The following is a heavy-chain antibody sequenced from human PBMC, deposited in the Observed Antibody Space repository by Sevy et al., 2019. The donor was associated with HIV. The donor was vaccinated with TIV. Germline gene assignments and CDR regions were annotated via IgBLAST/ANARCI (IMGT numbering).Heavy chain of an antibody. CDR3: AGGRYDSSGSFDAFDI. CDR2: IFRSGGVT. V-gene: IGHV3-23*01. Sequence: GGSLRLSCAASGFTFSNYAMNWVRQAPGKGLEWVSTIFRSGGVTYYEDSVKGRCTISRDNFKNTLNLQMHSLRAEDTAVYYCAGGRYDSSGSFDAFDIWGQGTMVTVSS. D-gene: IGHD3-22*01. J-gene: IGHJ3*02. CDR1: GFTFSNYA.